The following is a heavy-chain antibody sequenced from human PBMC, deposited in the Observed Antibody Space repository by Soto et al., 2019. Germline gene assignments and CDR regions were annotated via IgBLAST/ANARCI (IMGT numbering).Heavy chain of an antibody. J-gene: IGHJ5*02. D-gene: IGHD2-15*01. Sequence: GASVKVSCKASGYTFTSYAMHWVRQAPGQRLEWMGWINAGNGNTKYSQKFQGRVTITRDTSKNQFSLQLNSVTPEDTAVYYCARAYCSGGSCWAWSSWFDPWGQGTLVTVSS. CDR3: ARAYCSGGSCWAWSSWFDP. CDR2: INAGNGNT. V-gene: IGHV1-3*01. CDR1: GYTFTSYA.